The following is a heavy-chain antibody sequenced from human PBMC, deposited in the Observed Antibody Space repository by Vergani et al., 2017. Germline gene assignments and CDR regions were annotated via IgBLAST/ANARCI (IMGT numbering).Heavy chain of an antibody. V-gene: IGHV3-30*14. CDR2: ISYDGSKK. CDR1: GFTFSSYA. CDR3: VKVRNWNYQGAFDI. D-gene: IGHD1-7*01. J-gene: IGHJ3*02. Sequence: QVQLVESGGGVVQPGRSLRLSCAASGFTFSSYAIHWVRQAPGKGLEWVAVISYDGSKKYYVDSVKGRFTFSRDNSKSTLYLQMSSLRAEDTAVYYCVKVRNWNYQGAFDIWGQGTMVTVSS.